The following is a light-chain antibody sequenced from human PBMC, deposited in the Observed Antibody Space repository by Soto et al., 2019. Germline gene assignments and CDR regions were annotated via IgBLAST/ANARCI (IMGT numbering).Light chain of an antibody. CDR3: SSYTSFSTYV. Sequence: QSVLTQPASVSGSPGQSINISCTGTSSDVGGYNYVSWYQQHPGKAPKLMIYEVSNRPSGVSNRFSGPKSDNTASLTISGLQAEDEADYYCSSYTSFSTYVFGTGTKVTVL. CDR1: SSDVGGYNY. J-gene: IGLJ1*01. CDR2: EVS. V-gene: IGLV2-14*01.